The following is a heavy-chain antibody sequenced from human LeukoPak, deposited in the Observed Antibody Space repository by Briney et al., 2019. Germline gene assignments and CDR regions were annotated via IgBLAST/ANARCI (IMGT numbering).Heavy chain of an antibody. CDR2: IYYSGST. CDR1: GYSISSGYY. J-gene: IGHJ4*02. CDR3: ARSSRAVAGTYYFDY. Sequence: SETLSLTCTVSGYSISSGYYWSWIRQPPGKGLEWIGYIYYSGSTNYNPSLKSRVTISVDTSKNQFSLKLSSVTAADTAVYYCARSSRAVAGTYYFDYWGQGTLVTVSS. D-gene: IGHD6-19*01. V-gene: IGHV4-61*01.